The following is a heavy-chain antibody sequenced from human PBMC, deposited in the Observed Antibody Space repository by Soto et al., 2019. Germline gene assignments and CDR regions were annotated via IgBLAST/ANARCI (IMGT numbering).Heavy chain of an antibody. CDR2: VSAYDGDT. D-gene: IGHD4-17*01. CDR1: SYTFTSYG. J-gene: IGHJ3*02. CDR3: GRDRDYANNDDVFDI. V-gene: IGHV1-18*01. Sequence: QVQLVQSGTEVKNLGASVKVSCKASSYTFTSYGISWVRQAPGQGLERMGWVSAYDGDTYYTQNLRGRVTMTTDTSTSTAYLELTCLTSDQTAPYCCGRDRDYANNDDVFDIWGQGTMI.